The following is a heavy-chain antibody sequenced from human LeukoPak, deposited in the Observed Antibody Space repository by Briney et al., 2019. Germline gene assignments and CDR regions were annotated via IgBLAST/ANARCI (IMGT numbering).Heavy chain of an antibody. CDR1: GGSISSYY. Sequence: KPSETLSLTCTVSGGSISSYYWSWIRQPPGKGLEWIGYIYYSGSTNYNPSLKSRVTISVDTSKNQFSLKLSSVTAADTAVYYCARANTLSRWFGDLLNGFDVWGQGTMVTVSS. J-gene: IGHJ3*01. CDR3: ARANTLSRWFGDLLNGFDV. D-gene: IGHD3-10*01. V-gene: IGHV4-59*12. CDR2: IYYSGST.